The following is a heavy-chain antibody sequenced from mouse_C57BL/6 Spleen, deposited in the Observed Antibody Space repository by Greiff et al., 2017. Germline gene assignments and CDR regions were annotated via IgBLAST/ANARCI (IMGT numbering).Heavy chain of an antibody. J-gene: IGHJ1*03. V-gene: IGHV1-15*01. CDR3: TRWRGYESGLRYFDV. CDR1: GYTFTDYE. CDR2: IDPETGGT. Sequence: QVTLKESGAELVRPGASVTLSCKASGYTFTDYEMHWVKQTPVHGLEWIGAIDPETGGTAYNQKFKGKAILTADKSSSTAYMELRSLTSEDSAVYYCTRWRGYESGLRYFDVWGTGTTVTVSS. D-gene: IGHD2-2*01.